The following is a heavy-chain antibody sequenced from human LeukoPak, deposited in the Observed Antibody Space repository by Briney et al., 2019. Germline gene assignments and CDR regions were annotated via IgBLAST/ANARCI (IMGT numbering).Heavy chain of an antibody. CDR1: GFTFSSYS. CDR3: ASDQDFGVVPFDF. V-gene: IGHV3-21*01. J-gene: IGHJ4*02. CDR2: ISSSSSYI. D-gene: IGHD3-3*01. Sequence: GGSLRLSCAASGFTFSSYSMNWVRHAPGKGLEWVSSISSSSSYIYYADSVKGRFTISRDNAKNSLYLQMNSVRAEDTAVYYCASDQDFGVVPFDFWGQGTMVTVSS.